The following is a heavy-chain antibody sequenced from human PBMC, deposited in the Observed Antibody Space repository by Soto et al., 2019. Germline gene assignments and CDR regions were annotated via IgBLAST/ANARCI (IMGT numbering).Heavy chain of an antibody. CDR1: GFTFSSYG. CDR3: ARGEATATTGIDY. Sequence: QVQLVESGGGVVQPGRSLRLSCAASGFTFSSYGMHWVRQAPGKGLEWVAVIWYDGSNKYYADSVKGRFTISRDNSKNTLYLQMNSLRAEDTAVYYCARGEATATTGIDYWGQGTLVTVSS. CDR2: IWYDGSNK. J-gene: IGHJ4*02. D-gene: IGHD1-26*01. V-gene: IGHV3-33*01.